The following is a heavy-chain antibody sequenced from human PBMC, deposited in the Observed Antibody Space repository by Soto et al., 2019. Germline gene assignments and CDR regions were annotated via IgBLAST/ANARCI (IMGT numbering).Heavy chain of an antibody. D-gene: IGHD6-13*01. J-gene: IGHJ6*03. V-gene: IGHV4-34*01. Sequence: SETLSLTCAVYGGSFSDYYWSWIRQPPGKGLEWIGEINHSGSTSYNPSLKSRVTISIDPSKNQFSLKLSSVTAADTAVYYCARVRPCGSGIRYSCYYSVDVWDKGTTVTVSS. CDR2: INHSGST. CDR1: GGSFSDYY. CDR3: ARVRPCGSGIRYSCYYSVDV.